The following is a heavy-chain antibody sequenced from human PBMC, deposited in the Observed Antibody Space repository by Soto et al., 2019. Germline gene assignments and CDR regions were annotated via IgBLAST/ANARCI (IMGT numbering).Heavy chain of an antibody. V-gene: IGHV3-23*01. CDR2: ISGSGGST. CDR3: AKISSSWYSGGISMDV. CDR1: GFTFSSYA. Sequence: GGSLRLSCAASGFTFSSYAMSWVRQAPGKGLEWVSAISGSGGSTYYADSVKGRFTISRDNSKNTLYLQMNSLRAEDTAVYYCAKISSSWYSGGISMDVWGKGTTVTVSS. D-gene: IGHD6-13*01. J-gene: IGHJ6*03.